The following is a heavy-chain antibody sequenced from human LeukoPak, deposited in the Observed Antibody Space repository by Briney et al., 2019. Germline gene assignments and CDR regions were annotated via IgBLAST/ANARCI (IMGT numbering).Heavy chain of an antibody. J-gene: IGHJ5*02. CDR1: GGSFSGYY. Sequence: SETLSLTCAVYGGSFSGYYWSWIRQPPGKGLEWIGEINHGGSTNYNPSLKSRVTISVDTSKNQFSLKLSSVTAADTAVYYCARHHGPWGQGTLVTVSS. V-gene: IGHV4-34*01. CDR2: INHGGST. CDR3: ARHHGP.